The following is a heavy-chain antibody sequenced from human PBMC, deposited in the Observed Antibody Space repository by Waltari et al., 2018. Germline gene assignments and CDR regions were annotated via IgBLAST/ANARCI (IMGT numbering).Heavy chain of an antibody. CDR1: GYTFTGYY. Sequence: QVQLVQSGAEVKKPGASVKVSCKASGYTFTGYYMHWVREAPGQGLEWMGWSNANSGGTNYAQKCQRRVTMTRDPAISTAYMERGRVRSDGTAVYYCAGGGVVVVANWFDPWGQGTLVTVSS. CDR2: SNANSGGT. CDR3: AGGGVVVVANWFDP. D-gene: IGHD2-15*01. V-gene: IGHV1-2*02. J-gene: IGHJ5*02.